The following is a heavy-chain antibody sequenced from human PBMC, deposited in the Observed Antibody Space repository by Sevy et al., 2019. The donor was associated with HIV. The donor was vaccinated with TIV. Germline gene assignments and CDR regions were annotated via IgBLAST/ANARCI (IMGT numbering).Heavy chain of an antibody. CDR2: ISNDGRKE. J-gene: IGHJ5*02. CDR1: GFNFSPYA. D-gene: IGHD3-9*01. Sequence: GGSLRLSCAASGFNFSPYAMHWVRQAPGKGLEWVAVISNDGRKEKYADSVKGRFTISRDNSKNTMFLQMNSLRVEDTAVYYCAKEGYYYDIRSYDWFDPWGQGTLVTVSS. CDR3: AKEGYYYDIRSYDWFDP. V-gene: IGHV3-30*18.